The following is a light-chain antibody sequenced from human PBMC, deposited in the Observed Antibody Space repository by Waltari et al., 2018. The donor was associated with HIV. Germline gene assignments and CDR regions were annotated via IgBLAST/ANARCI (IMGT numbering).Light chain of an antibody. Sequence: QSVLTQPPSVSGTPGQRVTISCPGSSSNIGSNIVNWYRQRPGMAPQHLIYNDYERPSGVFDRFAGFDSGTSASLAISGLQFDDGADYYCATWDDGLVRVFFGGGTKLSVV. CDR1: SSNIGSNI. V-gene: IGLV1-44*01. CDR3: ATWDDGLVRVF. J-gene: IGLJ2*01. CDR2: NDY.